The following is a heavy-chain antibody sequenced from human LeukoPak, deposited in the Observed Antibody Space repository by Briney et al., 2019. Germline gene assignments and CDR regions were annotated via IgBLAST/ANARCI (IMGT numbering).Heavy chain of an antibody. Sequence: PSETLSLTCSVSGGSISSHYWSWIRQPPGKGLEWIGRIYTSGSTNYNPSLKSRVTMSVDTSKNQFSLKLSSVTAADTAVYYCAREASSYSSSWYMYFQHWGQGTLVTVSS. V-gene: IGHV4-4*07. CDR2: IYTSGST. D-gene: IGHD6-13*01. CDR3: AREASSYSSSWYMYFQH. J-gene: IGHJ1*01. CDR1: GGSISSHY.